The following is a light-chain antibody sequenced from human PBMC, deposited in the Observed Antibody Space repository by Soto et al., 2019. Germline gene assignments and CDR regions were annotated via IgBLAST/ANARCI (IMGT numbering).Light chain of an antibody. J-gene: IGKJ2*01. CDR3: QQYDRFPYT. Sequence: DIQMXQXPXXLSASVGDTVTITCRASQSISNWLAWYQQKPGQAPKLLIHKASTLESGVPSRFSGSGSGTEFTLTISSLQPDDFATFYCQQYDRFPYTFGQGTKLEIK. V-gene: IGKV1-5*03. CDR1: QSISNW. CDR2: KAS.